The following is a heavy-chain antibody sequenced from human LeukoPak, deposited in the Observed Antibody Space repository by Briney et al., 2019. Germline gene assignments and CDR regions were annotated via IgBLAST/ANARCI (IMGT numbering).Heavy chain of an antibody. CDR1: GFTFSSYG. CDR2: IWDDGSNK. D-gene: IGHD3-10*01. V-gene: IGHV3-33*01. Sequence: GGSLRLSCAASGFTFSSYGMHWVRQTPGKGLEWVAVIWDDGSNKYYADSVKGRFTISRDNSKDTLYLQMNSLRAEDTAVYYCARAAEHQPLLVTWGQEPLVTVSS. CDR3: ARAAEHQPLLVT. J-gene: IGHJ5*02.